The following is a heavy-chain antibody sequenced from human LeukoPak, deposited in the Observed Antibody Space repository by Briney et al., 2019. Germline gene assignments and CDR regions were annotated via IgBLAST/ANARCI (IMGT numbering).Heavy chain of an antibody. D-gene: IGHD1-26*01. CDR2: FYHSGST. Sequence: SETLSLTCTVSGYSISSGYYWGWIRQPPGKGLEWIGSFYHSGSTYYNPSLKSRVTISVDTSKNQFSLKLSSVTAADTAVYYCARTLVGATTNWGQGILVTVSS. V-gene: IGHV4-38-2*02. J-gene: IGHJ4*02. CDR1: GYSISSGYY. CDR3: ARTLVGATTN.